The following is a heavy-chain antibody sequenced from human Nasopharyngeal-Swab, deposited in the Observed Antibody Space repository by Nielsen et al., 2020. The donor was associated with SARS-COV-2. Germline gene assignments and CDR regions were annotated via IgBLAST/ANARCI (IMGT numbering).Heavy chain of an antibody. D-gene: IGHD6-19*01. Sequence: GESLKISCAATGFTFSSYWMSWVRQAPGRGLEWLAHTKEDGTVTHYVDSVRGRFTISRDNSKNTLYLQMNSLRAEDTAVYYCARGDVYNNGWPYFQHWGQGALVTVSS. CDR1: GFTFSSYW. CDR2: TKEDGTVT. V-gene: IGHV3-7*01. J-gene: IGHJ1*01. CDR3: ARGDVYNNGWPYFQH.